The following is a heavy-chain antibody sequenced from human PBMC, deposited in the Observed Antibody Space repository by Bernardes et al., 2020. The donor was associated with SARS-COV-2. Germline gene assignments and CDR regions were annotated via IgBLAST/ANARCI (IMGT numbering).Heavy chain of an antibody. CDR2: INHSGGT. V-gene: IGHV4-34*01. CDR3: TRHGGRHFDF. CDR1: GGSFSGY. J-gene: IGHJ4*02. Sequence: SETLSLTCAVYGGSFSGYCSWIRQPPGKGLEWIGEINHSGGTKYNPSLKSRVSISVDTSKNQFSLRLNSVTAAYTAVYYCTRHGGRHFDFWDQGTLVTVSS. D-gene: IGHD2-15*01.